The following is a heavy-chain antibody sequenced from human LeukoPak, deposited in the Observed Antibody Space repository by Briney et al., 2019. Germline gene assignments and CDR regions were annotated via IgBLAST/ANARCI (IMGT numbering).Heavy chain of an antibody. Sequence: GGSLRLSCVVSGLTFSDAGVSWVRQVPGKGLEWVSVIYSGGSTYYADSVKGRFTISRDNSKNTLYLQMNSLRAEDTAVYYCARVYSSGWVDYWGQGTLVTVSS. D-gene: IGHD6-19*01. CDR3: ARVYSSGWVDY. CDR2: IYSGGST. CDR1: GLTFSDAG. V-gene: IGHV3-53*01. J-gene: IGHJ4*02.